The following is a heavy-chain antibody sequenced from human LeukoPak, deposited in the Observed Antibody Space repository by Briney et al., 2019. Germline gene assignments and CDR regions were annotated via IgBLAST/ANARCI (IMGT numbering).Heavy chain of an antibody. CDR3: ARGSQVNWFDP. J-gene: IGHJ5*02. V-gene: IGHV3-20*04. CDR2: INWNGGST. Sequence: GGSLRLSCAASGFTLSSYWMTWVRQAPGKGLEWVSGINWNGGSTGYADSVKGRFTISRDNAKNSPYLQMNSLRAEDTALYYCARGSQVNWFDPWGQGTLVTVSS. CDR1: GFTLSSYW.